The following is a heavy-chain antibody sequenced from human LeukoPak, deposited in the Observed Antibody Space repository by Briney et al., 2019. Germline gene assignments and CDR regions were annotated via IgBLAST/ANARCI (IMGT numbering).Heavy chain of an antibody. D-gene: IGHD3-22*01. Sequence: GASVKVSCKASGYTFTGYYMHWVRQAPGQGLEWMGWINTNTGNPTYAQGFTGRFVFSLDTSVSTAYLQISSLKAEDTAVYYCARDLTMTVVAIGYWGQGTLVTVSS. CDR2: INTNTGNP. CDR1: GYTFTGYY. CDR3: ARDLTMTVVAIGY. J-gene: IGHJ4*02. V-gene: IGHV7-4-1*02.